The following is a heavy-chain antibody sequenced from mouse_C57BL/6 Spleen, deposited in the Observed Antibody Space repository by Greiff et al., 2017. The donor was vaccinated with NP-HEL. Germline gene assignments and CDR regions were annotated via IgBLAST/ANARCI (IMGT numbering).Heavy chain of an antibody. V-gene: IGHV3-1*01. CDR2: ISYSGST. CDR3: ARWAYYFDY. J-gene: IGHJ2*01. Sequence: EVQGVESGPGMVKPSQSLSLTCTVTGYSITSGYDWHWIRHFPGNKLEWMGYISYSGSTNYNPSLKSRISITHDTSKNHFFLKLNSVTTEDTATYYCARWAYYFDYWGQGTTLTVSS. CDR1: GYSITSGYD.